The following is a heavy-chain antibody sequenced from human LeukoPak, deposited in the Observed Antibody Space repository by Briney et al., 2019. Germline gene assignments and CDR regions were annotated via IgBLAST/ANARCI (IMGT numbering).Heavy chain of an antibody. J-gene: IGHJ3*02. D-gene: IGHD6-19*01. CDR2: ISYDGSNK. CDR1: GSTFSSYA. V-gene: IGHV3-30-3*01. CDR3: ASIYSSGWSGEAFDI. Sequence: GGSLRLSCAASGSTFSSYAMHWVRQAPGKGLEWVAVISYDGSNKYYADSVKGRFTISRDNSKNTLYLQMNSLRAEDTAVYYCASIYSSGWSGEAFDIWGQGTMVTVSS.